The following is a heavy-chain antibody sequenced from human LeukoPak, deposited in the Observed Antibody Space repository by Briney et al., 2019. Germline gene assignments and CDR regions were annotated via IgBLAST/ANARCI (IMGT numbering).Heavy chain of an antibody. V-gene: IGHV4-38-2*02. CDR2: IYHSGST. D-gene: IGHD1-26*01. CDR3: ARRRREPMYNWFDP. J-gene: IGHJ5*02. CDR1: GYSISSGYY. Sequence: SETLSLTCTVSGYSISSGYYWGWIRQPPGKGLEWIGSIYHSGSTYYNPSLKSRVTISVDTSKNQFSLKLSSVTAADTAVYYCARRRREPMYNWFDPWGQGTLVTVSS.